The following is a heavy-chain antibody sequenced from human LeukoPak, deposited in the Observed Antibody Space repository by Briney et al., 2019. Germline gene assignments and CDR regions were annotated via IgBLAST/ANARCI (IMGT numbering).Heavy chain of an antibody. V-gene: IGHV3-23*01. Sequence: GGSLRLSCAASGFTFNSNTMSWVRQAPGKGLEWVSAITGSGGSTYYADSVKGRFTISRDNSKNTLYLQMNSLRAEDTAVYYCAKANYYDSSGYYENLDYWGQGTLVTVSS. J-gene: IGHJ4*02. CDR3: AKANYYDSSGYYENLDY. CDR2: ITGSGGST. CDR1: GFTFNSNT. D-gene: IGHD3-22*01.